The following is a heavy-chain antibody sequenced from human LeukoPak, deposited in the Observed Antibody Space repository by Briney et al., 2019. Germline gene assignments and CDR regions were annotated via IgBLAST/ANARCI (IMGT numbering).Heavy chain of an antibody. D-gene: IGHD2-2*01. J-gene: IGHJ4*02. CDR3: ARDSWYCSSTSCSLDY. CDR1: GFTFSNYA. CDR2: ISGSGGST. V-gene: IGHV3-23*01. Sequence: PGGSLRLSCAASGFTFSNYAMSWVRQAPGKGLEWVSAISGSGGSTYYADSVKGRFTISRDNSKNTLYLQMNSLRAEDTAVYYCARDSWYCSSTSCSLDYWGQGTLVTVSS.